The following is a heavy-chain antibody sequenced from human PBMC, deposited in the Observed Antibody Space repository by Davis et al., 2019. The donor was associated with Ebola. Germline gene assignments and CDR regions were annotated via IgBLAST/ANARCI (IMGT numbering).Heavy chain of an antibody. Sequence: GSLRPPCAAPGFTFSNAWMSWVRQAPGKGLEWVGRIKSKTDGGTTDYAAPVKGRFTISRDDSKNTLYLQMNSLKTEDTAVYYCTTDIFSGGVVVVAASVNDYWGQGTLVTVSS. V-gene: IGHV3-15*01. CDR3: TTDIFSGGVVVVAASVNDY. J-gene: IGHJ4*02. CDR1: GFTFSNAW. D-gene: IGHD2-15*01. CDR2: IKSKTDGGTT.